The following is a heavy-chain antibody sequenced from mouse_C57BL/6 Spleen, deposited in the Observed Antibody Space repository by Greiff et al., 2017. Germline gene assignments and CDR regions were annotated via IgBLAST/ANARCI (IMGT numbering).Heavy chain of an antibody. J-gene: IGHJ4*01. CDR1: GYAFTNYL. V-gene: IGHV1-54*01. D-gene: IGHD1-1*01. CDR2: INPGSGGT. CDR3: ASGSSYDAMDY. Sequence: VQLQESGAELVRPGTSVKVSCKASGYAFTNYLIEWVKQRPGQGLEWIGVINPGSGGTNYNEKFKGKATLTADKSSSTAYMQLSSLTSEDSAVYFCASGSSYDAMDYWGQGTSVTVSS.